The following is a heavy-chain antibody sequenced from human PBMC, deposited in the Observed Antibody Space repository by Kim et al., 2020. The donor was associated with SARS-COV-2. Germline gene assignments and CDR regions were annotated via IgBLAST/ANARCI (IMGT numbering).Heavy chain of an antibody. V-gene: IGHV1-24*01. J-gene: IGHJ5*02. CDR2: FDPEDGET. D-gene: IGHD6-19*01. CDR3: ATSSPFPYRSGWYDT. CDR1: GYTLTDLS. Sequence: ASVKVSCKVSGYTLTDLSMHWVRQAPGKGLEWMGGFDPEDGETIYAQKFQGRVTMTEDTSTDTAYMELSSLRSEDTAVYYCATSSPFPYRSGWYDTWGQGTLVTVSS.